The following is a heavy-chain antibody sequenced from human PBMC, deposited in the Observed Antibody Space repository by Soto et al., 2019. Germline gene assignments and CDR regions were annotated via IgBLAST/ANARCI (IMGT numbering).Heavy chain of an antibody. CDR2: ISAYNGNT. CDR3: ARDSLGYCSSTSCAEKVWFDP. CDR1: GHTFTSYG. V-gene: IGHV1-18*04. Sequence: AASVKVSCKAPGHTFTSYGISWVRQAPGQGLEWMGWISAYNGNTNYAQKLQGRVTMTTDTSTSTAYMELRSLRSDDTAVYYCARDSLGYCSSTSCAEKVWFDPWGQGTLVTVS. J-gene: IGHJ5*02. D-gene: IGHD2-2*01.